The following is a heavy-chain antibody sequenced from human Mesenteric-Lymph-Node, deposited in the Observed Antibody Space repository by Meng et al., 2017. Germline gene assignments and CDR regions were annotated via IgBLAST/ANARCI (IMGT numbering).Heavy chain of an antibody. CDR2: IYHSVGT. CDR3: ARDPYATGWAG. V-gene: IGHV4-4*03. Sequence: QLQESGHRRANPPGTRSLTWAVSGGSRSVSTWWSWVREPPGKGLEWIGEIYHSVGTNYNPSLRGRVTISLDKSKNQFSLTLRSVTAADTAVYYCARDPYATGWAGWGQGTLVTVSS. D-gene: IGHD6-19*01. CDR1: GGSRSVSTW. J-gene: IGHJ4*02.